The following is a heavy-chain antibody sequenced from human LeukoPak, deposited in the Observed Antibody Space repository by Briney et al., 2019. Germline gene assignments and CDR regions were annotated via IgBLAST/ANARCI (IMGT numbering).Heavy chain of an antibody. CDR2: IYYSGST. V-gene: IGHV4-61*05. D-gene: IGHD5-24*01. CDR3: ARHRRWLQRYYFDY. Sequence: SETLSLTCTVSGGSISSGYYYCGLVRQPPGKGLEWIGYIYYSGSTNYNPSLKSRVTISVDTSKNQFSLKLSSVTAADTAVYYCARHRRWLQRYYFDYWGQGTLVTVSS. CDR1: GGSISSGYYY. J-gene: IGHJ4*02.